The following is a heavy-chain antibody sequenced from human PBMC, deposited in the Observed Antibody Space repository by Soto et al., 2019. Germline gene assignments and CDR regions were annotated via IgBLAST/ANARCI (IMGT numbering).Heavy chain of an antibody. Sequence: EEQLLESGGDLVQPGGSLRLSCAASGFTFSDHAMTWVRQAPAKGLQWVSTIDAGGGATWDADSVRGRFTISRANCKNTLSLQMNQLRPEDTAAYYVEKEGSRSDWYYHMDVWGKGTTVSVSS. CDR1: GFTFSDHA. CDR2: IDAGGGAT. CDR3: EKEGSRSDWYYHMDV. V-gene: IGHV3-23*01. J-gene: IGHJ6*03. D-gene: IGHD3-10*01.